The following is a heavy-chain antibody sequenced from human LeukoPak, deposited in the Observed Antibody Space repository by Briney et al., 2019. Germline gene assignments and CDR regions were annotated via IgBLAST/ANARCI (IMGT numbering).Heavy chain of an antibody. CDR1: GYTFTGYY. V-gene: IGHV1-2*02. D-gene: IGHD2-15*01. CDR2: INPNSGAT. CDR3: VGCNPDCSGGYCPFDY. Sequence: ASVKVSCKASGYTFTGYYMHWVRQAPGQGPEWMGWINPNSGATSYAQKFEGRVTMTRDTSISTAYMELSRLRSDDTALYYCVGCNPDCSGGYCPFDYWGQGTLVSVSS. J-gene: IGHJ4*02.